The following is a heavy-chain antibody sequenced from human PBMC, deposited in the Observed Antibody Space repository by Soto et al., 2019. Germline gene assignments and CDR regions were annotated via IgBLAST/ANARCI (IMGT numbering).Heavy chain of an antibody. CDR2: IDPSDSYT. CDR3: ASHRSPYYYYGMDV. J-gene: IGHJ6*02. Sequence: GESLKISCDGSGYSFTIYCISLVLQMPGKGLEWMGRIDPSDSYTNYSPSFQGHVTISADKSISTAYLQWSSLKASDTAMYYCASHRSPYYYYGMDVWGQGTTVTVSS. CDR1: GYSFTIYC. V-gene: IGHV5-10-1*01.